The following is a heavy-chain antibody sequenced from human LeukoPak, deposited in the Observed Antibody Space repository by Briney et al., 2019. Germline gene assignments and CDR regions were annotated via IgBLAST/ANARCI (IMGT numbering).Heavy chain of an antibody. J-gene: IGHJ4*02. Sequence: SETLSLICTVSGASVSSYYWSWIRQPPGKGLEWIGYIYHSGSTYYNPSLKSRVTISVDRSKNQFSLKLSSVTAADTAVYYCARGGVVTAMYDYWGQGTLVTVSS. V-gene: IGHV4-59*02. CDR2: IYHSGST. CDR3: ARGGVVTAMYDY. CDR1: GASVSSYY. D-gene: IGHD2-21*02.